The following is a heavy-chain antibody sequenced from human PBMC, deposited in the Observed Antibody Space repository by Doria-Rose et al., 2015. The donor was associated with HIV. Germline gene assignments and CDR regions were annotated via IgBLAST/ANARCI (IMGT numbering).Heavy chain of an antibody. CDR3: ARFYNDSGVDAFDM. J-gene: IGHJ3*02. CDR2: INHSGST. D-gene: IGHD3-22*01. V-gene: IGHV4-34*01. Sequence: QVQLQQWGAGLLKPSETLSLTCAVYGGSFSDYYWSWIRQPPGRGLEWIGEINHSGSTNYNPSLKSRATISVDTSKNQFSLRLTSVTAADTAAYYCARFYNDSGVDAFDMWGQRKMVAVSS. CDR1: GGSFSDYY.